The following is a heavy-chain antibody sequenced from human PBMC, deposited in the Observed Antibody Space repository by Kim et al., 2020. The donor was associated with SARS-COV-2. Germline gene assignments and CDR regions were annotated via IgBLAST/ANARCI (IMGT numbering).Heavy chain of an antibody. CDR2: T. CDR3: ARGEVLSGFDP. V-gene: IGHV4-31*02. J-gene: IGHJ5*02. Sequence: TYYNPSLKSRVTISVDTSKNQFSLKLSSVTAADTAVYYCARGEVLSGFDPWGQGTLVTVSS. D-gene: IGHD3-16*01.